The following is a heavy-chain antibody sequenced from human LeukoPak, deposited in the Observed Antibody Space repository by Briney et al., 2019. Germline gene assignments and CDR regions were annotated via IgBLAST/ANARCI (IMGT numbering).Heavy chain of an antibody. Sequence: PGGSLRLSCAASGFTFSSYAMSWVRQAPGKGLEWVSAISGSGGSTYYADSAKGRFTISRDNSKNTLYLQMNSLRAEDAAVYYCAKVAEDIVLVPAAIPHFDCWGQGTLVTVSS. J-gene: IGHJ4*02. CDR1: GFTFSSYA. V-gene: IGHV3-23*01. D-gene: IGHD2-2*02. CDR3: AKVAEDIVLVPAAIPHFDC. CDR2: ISGSGGST.